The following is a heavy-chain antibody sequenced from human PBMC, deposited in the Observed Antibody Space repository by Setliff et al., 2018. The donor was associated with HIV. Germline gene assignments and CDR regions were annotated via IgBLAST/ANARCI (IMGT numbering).Heavy chain of an antibody. J-gene: IGHJ6*03. Sequence: KPSETLSLTCTVSGASISSGTYYWSWIRQPAGKGLEWIGRIDTSGSTNYNPSLKSRVTISVDTSKNQFSLKLSSVTAADTAVYYCASEAWTSYRSSSGYYYYYMDVWGKGTTVTVSS. D-gene: IGHD6-6*01. CDR1: GASISSGTYY. CDR3: ASEAWTSYRSSSGYYYYYMDV. V-gene: IGHV4-61*02. CDR2: IDTSGST.